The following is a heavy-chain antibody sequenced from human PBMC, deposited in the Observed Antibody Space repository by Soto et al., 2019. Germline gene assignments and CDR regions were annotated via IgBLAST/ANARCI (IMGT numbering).Heavy chain of an antibody. Sequence: SETLSLTCTVSGGSISSGGYYWSWIRQHPGKGLEWIGYIYYSGSTYYNPSLKSRVTISVDTSKNQFSLKLSSVAAADTAVYYCATYYDSSGYYSNDAFDIWGQGTMVTVSS. CDR1: GGSISSGGYY. CDR3: ATYYDSSGYYSNDAFDI. D-gene: IGHD3-22*01. V-gene: IGHV4-31*03. CDR2: IYYSGST. J-gene: IGHJ3*02.